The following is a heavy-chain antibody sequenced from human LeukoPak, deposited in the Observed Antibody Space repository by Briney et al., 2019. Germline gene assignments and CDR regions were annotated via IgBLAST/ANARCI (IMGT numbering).Heavy chain of an antibody. CDR2: IKSKTDGGTT. CDR3: TTGDIVVVVAAADAFDI. D-gene: IGHD2-15*01. CDR1: GFTFSNAW. Sequence: GGSLRLSCAASGFTFSNAWMSWVRQAPGKGLERVCRIKSKTDGGTTDYAAPVKGRFTISRDDSKNTLYLQMNSLKTEDTAVYYCTTGDIVVVVAAADAFDIWGQGTMVTVSS. V-gene: IGHV3-15*01. J-gene: IGHJ3*02.